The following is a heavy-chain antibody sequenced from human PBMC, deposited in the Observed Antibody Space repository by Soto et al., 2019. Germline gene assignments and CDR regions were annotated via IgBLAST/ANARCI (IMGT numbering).Heavy chain of an antibody. Sequence: ASVNVSCKTSGYTFTCHYIHWVRQAPGQGLECMGWINPNSGDISYAQKFQGRVIMTRDTSISTAYMELSRLRSDDTAVYYCARGYTYGSFDNWAQGTLVTVSS. CDR3: ARGYTYGSFDN. V-gene: IGHV1-2*02. D-gene: IGHD5-18*01. CDR2: INPNSGDI. J-gene: IGHJ4*02. CDR1: GYTFTCHY.